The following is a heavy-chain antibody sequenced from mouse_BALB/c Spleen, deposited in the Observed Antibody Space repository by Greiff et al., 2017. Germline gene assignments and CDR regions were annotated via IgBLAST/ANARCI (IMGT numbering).Heavy chain of an antibody. J-gene: IGHJ2*01. D-gene: IGHD2-3*01. CDR1: GYSITSDYA. V-gene: IGHV3-2*02. CDR3: AREGWLLPLDY. Sequence: EVQLQQSGPGLVKPSQSLSLTCTVTGYSITSDYAWNWIRQFPGNKLEWMGYISYSGSTSYNPSLKSRISITRDTSKNQFFLQLNSVTTEDTATYYCAREGWLLPLDYWGQGTTLTVSS. CDR2: ISYSGST.